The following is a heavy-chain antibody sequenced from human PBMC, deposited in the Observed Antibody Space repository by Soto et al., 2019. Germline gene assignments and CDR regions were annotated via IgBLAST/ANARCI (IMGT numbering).Heavy chain of an antibody. CDR2: FGGSGGST. V-gene: IGHV3-23*01. J-gene: IGHJ4*02. D-gene: IGHD2-2*01. CDR3: AKASSSRPLTSPFDS. Sequence: EVQLLESGGGLVQPGGSLRLSCVASGFTFSSYAMRWVRQAPGKGLEWVSSFGGSGGSTYYADSVKGHFTISRDNSKNTLYLQMNSLRAEDTAVYYCAKASSSRPLTSPFDSWGQGTLVTVSS. CDR1: GFTFSSYA.